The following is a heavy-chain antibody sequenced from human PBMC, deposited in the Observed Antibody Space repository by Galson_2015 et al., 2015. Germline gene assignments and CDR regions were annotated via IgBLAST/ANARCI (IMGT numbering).Heavy chain of an antibody. CDR3: VGGTKGRFLEWLSALDY. CDR1: GGTFSSYA. CDR2: IIPIFGTA. V-gene: IGHV1-69*06. D-gene: IGHD3-3*01. Sequence: SVKVSCKASGGTFSSYAISWVRQAPGQGLEWMGGIIPIFGTANYAQKFQGGVTITADKSTSTAYMELSSLRSEDTAVYYCVGGTKGRFLEWLSALDYWGQGTLVTVSS. J-gene: IGHJ4*02.